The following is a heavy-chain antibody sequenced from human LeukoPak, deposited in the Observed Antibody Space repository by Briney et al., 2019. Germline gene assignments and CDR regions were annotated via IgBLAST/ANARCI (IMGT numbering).Heavy chain of an antibody. CDR3: ARPTSGWYAGGFDY. CDR2: ISSSGSTI. D-gene: IGHD6-19*01. Sequence: PGGSLRLSCAASGFTFSSYEMNWVRQAPGKGLEWVSYISSSGSTIYYADSVKGRFTISRDNSKNTLYLQMNSLRAEDTALYYCARPTSGWYAGGFDYWGQGILVTVSS. V-gene: IGHV3-48*03. J-gene: IGHJ4*02. CDR1: GFTFSSYE.